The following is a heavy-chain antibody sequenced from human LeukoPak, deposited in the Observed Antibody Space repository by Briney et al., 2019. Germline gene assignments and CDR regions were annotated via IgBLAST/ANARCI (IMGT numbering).Heavy chain of an antibody. CDR3: ARSIGLTGGGVDV. Sequence: GGSLRLSCEAPGFIFGNYEMNWVRQAPGKGLEWVSHIDSSGSPIYYADSVKGRFTISRDNAKKTLYLQMNSLRAEDSAVYYCARSIGLTGGGVDVWGQGTTVTVSS. CDR2: IDSSGSPI. V-gene: IGHV3-48*03. J-gene: IGHJ6*02. D-gene: IGHD3-9*01. CDR1: GFIFGNYE.